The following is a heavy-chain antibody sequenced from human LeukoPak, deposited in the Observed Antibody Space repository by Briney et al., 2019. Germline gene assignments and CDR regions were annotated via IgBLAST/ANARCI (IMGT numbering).Heavy chain of an antibody. J-gene: IGHJ3*02. V-gene: IGHV3-23*01. Sequence: GGSLRLSCAASGFTFSSSAMSWVRQAPGKGLEWVSAISGSGGSTYYADSVKGRFTISRDNSKNTLYLQMNSLRAEDTAVYYCAKDLVATAQWLVSYAFDIWGQGTMVTVSS. D-gene: IGHD6-19*01. CDR1: GFTFSSSA. CDR2: ISGSGGST. CDR3: AKDLVATAQWLVSYAFDI.